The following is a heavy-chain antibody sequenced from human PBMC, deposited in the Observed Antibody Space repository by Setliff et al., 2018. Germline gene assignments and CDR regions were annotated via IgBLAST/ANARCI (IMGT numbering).Heavy chain of an antibody. Sequence: SETLSLTCAVYGGSFSGYYWSWIRQPPGKGPEWIGEIDQSGITNYNPSLKSRVTISFDSSKIELSLKLASVTAADTAVYYCTSVLNSVSDAFDVWGQGTVVTVSS. D-gene: IGHD1-26*01. J-gene: IGHJ3*01. CDR1: GGSFSGYY. CDR2: IDQSGIT. CDR3: TSVLNSVSDAFDV. V-gene: IGHV4-34*01.